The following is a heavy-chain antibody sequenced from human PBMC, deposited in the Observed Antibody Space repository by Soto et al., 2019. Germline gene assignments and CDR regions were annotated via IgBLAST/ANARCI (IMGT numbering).Heavy chain of an antibody. CDR1: GYSFSGYY. J-gene: IGHJ4*02. Sequence: QVQLVHSGAATKNPGASVKVSCKASGYSFSGYYIQWVRQAPGKGPEWLGWIYPNTETTDSSKKFQGRVTMASDMSTRTVYMELRDLRSDDTAVYYCVSLQTSGWPGVHWGQGTLVTVAS. CDR3: VSLQTSGWPGVH. CDR2: IYPNTETT. V-gene: IGHV1-2*02. D-gene: IGHD6-25*01.